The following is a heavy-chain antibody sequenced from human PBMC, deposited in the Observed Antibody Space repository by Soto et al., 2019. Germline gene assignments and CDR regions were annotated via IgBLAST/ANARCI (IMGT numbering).Heavy chain of an antibody. V-gene: IGHV3-48*03. CDR2: ISSSGSTI. Sequence: PGGSLRLSCAASGFTFSSYEMNWVRQAPGKGLEWVSYISSSGSTIYYADSVKGRFTISRDNAKNSLYLQMNSLRAEDTAVYYCASAEGMIMFGGVMDVWGQGTTVTVSS. CDR1: GFTFSSYE. D-gene: IGHD3-16*01. J-gene: IGHJ6*02. CDR3: ASAEGMIMFGGVMDV.